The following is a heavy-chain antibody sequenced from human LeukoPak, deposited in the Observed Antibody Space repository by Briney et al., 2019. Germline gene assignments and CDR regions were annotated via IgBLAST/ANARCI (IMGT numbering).Heavy chain of an antibody. V-gene: IGHV1-8*01. CDR3: ARSSVGARRRIDY. J-gene: IGHJ4*02. D-gene: IGHD1-26*01. CDR2: MNPNSGNT. CDR1: GYTFTSYD. Sequence: GASGKVSCKASGYTFTSYDINWVRQATGQGLEWMGWMNPNSGNTGYAQKFQGRVTMTRSTSINTAYMELNSLTSEDTAVYYCARSSVGARRRIDYWGQGTLVTVSS.